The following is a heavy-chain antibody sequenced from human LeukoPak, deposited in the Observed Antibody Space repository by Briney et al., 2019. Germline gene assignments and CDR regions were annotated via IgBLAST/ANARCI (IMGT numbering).Heavy chain of an antibody. D-gene: IGHD1-26*01. CDR3: ARGRSNYYGMDV. CDR1: GGSISSGGYS. V-gene: IGHV4-30-2*01. CDR2: IYHSGST. J-gene: IGHJ6*02. Sequence: SETLSLTCAVSGGSISSGGYSWSWIRQPPGKGLEWIGYIYHSGSTYYNPSLKSRVTMSVDTSKNLFSLKVSSVTAADTAVYYCARGRSNYYGMDVWGQGTTVTVSS.